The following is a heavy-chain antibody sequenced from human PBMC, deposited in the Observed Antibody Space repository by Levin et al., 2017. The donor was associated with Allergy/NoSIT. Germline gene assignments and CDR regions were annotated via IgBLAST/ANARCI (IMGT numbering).Heavy chain of an antibody. J-gene: IGHJ6*02. D-gene: IGHD6-13*01. Sequence: KPSETLSLTCTVSGGSISSGGYYWSWIRQHPGTGLEWIGYIYYSGSTYYNPSLKSRVTISVDTSKNQFSLKLSSVTAADTAVYYCARVEQQLPLYYYYGMDVWGQGTTVTVSS. CDR1: GGSISSGGYY. CDR2: IYYSGST. CDR3: ARVEQQLPLYYYYGMDV. V-gene: IGHV4-31*03.